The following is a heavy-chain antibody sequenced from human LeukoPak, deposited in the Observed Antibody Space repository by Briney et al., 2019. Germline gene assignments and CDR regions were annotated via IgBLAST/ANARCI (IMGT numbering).Heavy chain of an antibody. V-gene: IGHV3-30*02. D-gene: IGHD3-16*01. Sequence: GGSLRLSCAASGFVFSHFNMHWVRQAPGKGLEWVAFIFYEEGKRSYSESVKGRFTISRDISKRTLYLQMNGLRVEDTAVYYCAKDSATWGFDSWGQGTLVTVSS. CDR1: GFVFSHFN. J-gene: IGHJ4*02. CDR2: IFYEEGKR. CDR3: AKDSATWGFDS.